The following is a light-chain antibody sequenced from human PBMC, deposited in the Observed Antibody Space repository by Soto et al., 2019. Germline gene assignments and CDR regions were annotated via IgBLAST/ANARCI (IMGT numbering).Light chain of an antibody. CDR3: CSYAASYTLL. CDR2: DAS. J-gene: IGLJ3*02. Sequence: QSALTQPRSVSASPGQSVTISCTGTSSNVGGYNYVSWYQQNPGKAPKLMIYDASKRPPGVPDRFSGSKSGNAAFLTISGLQGEDEADYYCCSYAASYTLLFGGGTKLTVL. CDR1: SSNVGGYNY. V-gene: IGLV2-11*01.